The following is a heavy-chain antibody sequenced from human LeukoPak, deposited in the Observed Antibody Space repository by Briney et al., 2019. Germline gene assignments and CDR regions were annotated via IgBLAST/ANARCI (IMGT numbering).Heavy chain of an antibody. J-gene: IGHJ5*02. V-gene: IGHV1-69*13. CDR3: ARKLRLGGNWFDP. CDR2: IIPISGTT. D-gene: IGHD1-26*01. Sequence: GAPVKVSCKTSGGTFTSYAITWVRQAPGQGLEWMGKIIPISGTTNYAQKFQGRVTFTADESTSTAYMELSSLRSEDTALYYCARKLRLGGNWFDPWGQGTLVTVSS. CDR1: GGTFTSYA.